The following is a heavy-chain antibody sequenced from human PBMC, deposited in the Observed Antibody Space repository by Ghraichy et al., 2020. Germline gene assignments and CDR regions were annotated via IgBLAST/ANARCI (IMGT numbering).Heavy chain of an antibody. CDR2: IDPNSGGT. Sequence: ASVKVSCKASGYTFTGYYMHWVRQAPGQGLEGMGWIDPNSGGTNYAQKFQGRVTMTRDTSISTAYMELSRLRSDDTAVYYCARVTDYCSGGSCPPDYGMDVWGQGTTVTVSS. D-gene: IGHD2-15*01. CDR3: ARVTDYCSGGSCPPDYGMDV. V-gene: IGHV1-2*02. CDR1: GYTFTGYY. J-gene: IGHJ6*02.